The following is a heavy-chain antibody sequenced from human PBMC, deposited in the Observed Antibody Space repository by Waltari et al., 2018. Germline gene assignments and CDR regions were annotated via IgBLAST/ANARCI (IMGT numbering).Heavy chain of an antibody. Sequence: QVQLQESGPGLVKPSAPLSLTCAVSCYSISRCYYWGWIRQTPGKGLEWIGSIYHSGSNYYNPSIKSRVTISVDTSKNQFSLKLSSVTAADTAVYYCARGLNYWGQGTLVTVSS. J-gene: IGHJ4*02. CDR1: CYSISRCYY. D-gene: IGHD3-22*01. CDR3: ARGLNY. CDR2: IYHSGSN. V-gene: IGHV4-38-2*01.